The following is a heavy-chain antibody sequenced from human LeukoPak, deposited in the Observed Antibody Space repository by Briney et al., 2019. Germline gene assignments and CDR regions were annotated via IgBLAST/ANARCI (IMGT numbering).Heavy chain of an antibody. J-gene: IGHJ4*02. V-gene: IGHV3-23*01. CDR3: VKRAEDSSGYYLYYFDY. Sequence: EGSLRLSCAASGFTFNSYAMSWVRQAPGKGLEWVSSISGSGGSTYYADSVKGRFTISRDNSKNTLYLQMNSLRAEDTAVYYCVKRAEDSSGYYLYYFDYWGQGTLVTVSS. CDR1: GFTFNSYA. D-gene: IGHD3-22*01. CDR2: ISGSGGST.